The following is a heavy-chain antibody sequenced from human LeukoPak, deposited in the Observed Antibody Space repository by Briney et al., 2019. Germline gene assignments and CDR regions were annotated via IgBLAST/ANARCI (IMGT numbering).Heavy chain of an antibody. CDR1: GGSFSGYY. V-gene: IGHV4-34*01. CDR2: INHSGST. Sequence: SETLSLTCAVYGGSFSGYYWSWIRQPPGKGLEWIGEINHSGSTNYNPSLKSRVTISVDTSKNQFSLKLSSVTAADTAVYYCARRGYSSSITYWGQGTLVTVSS. CDR3: ARRGYSSSITY. D-gene: IGHD6-6*01. J-gene: IGHJ4*02.